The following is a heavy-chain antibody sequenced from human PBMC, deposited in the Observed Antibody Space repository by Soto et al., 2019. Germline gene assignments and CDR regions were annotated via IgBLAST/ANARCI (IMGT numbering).Heavy chain of an antibody. CDR3: ARAGGGKSSWPYYYYYYYMDV. J-gene: IGHJ6*03. Sequence: GGSLRLSCAASGFTFSSYWMHWVRQAPGKGLVWVSRINSDGSSTSYADSVKGRFTISRDNAKNTLYLQMNSLRAEDTAVYYCARAGGGKSSWPYYYYYYYMDVWGKGTTVTVSS. D-gene: IGHD6-13*01. CDR1: GFTFSSYW. V-gene: IGHV3-74*01. CDR2: INSDGSST.